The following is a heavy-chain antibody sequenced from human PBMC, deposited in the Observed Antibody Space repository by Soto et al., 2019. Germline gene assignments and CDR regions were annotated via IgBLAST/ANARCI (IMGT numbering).Heavy chain of an antibody. D-gene: IGHD3-3*01. CDR1: GFAFGSYA. CDR2: ISYDGSNK. V-gene: IGHV3-30-3*01. Sequence: QVQLVESGGGVVQPGRSLRLSCAASGFAFGSYAMHWVRQAPGKGLEWVAVISYDGSNKYYADSVKGRFTISRDNSKNTLYLQMNSLRAEDTAVYYCAIAPISLRFLEWLLSSMDVWGQGTTVTVSS. CDR3: AIAPISLRFLEWLLSSMDV. J-gene: IGHJ6*02.